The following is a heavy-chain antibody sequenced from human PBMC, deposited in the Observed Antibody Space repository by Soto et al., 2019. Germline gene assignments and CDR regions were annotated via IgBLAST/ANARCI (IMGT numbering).Heavy chain of an antibody. CDR3: ARHPVSGGDHDYFDY. CDR1: GGTFSSYA. CDR2: IIPIFGTA. V-gene: IGHV1-69*12. D-gene: IGHD2-21*02. Sequence: QVQLVQSGAEVKKPGSSVKVSCKASGGTFSSYAISWVRQAPGHGLEWMGGIIPIFGTANYAQKFQGRVTITADESTSTAYMELSSLRSEDTAVYYCARHPVSGGDHDYFDYWGQGTLVTVSS. J-gene: IGHJ4*02.